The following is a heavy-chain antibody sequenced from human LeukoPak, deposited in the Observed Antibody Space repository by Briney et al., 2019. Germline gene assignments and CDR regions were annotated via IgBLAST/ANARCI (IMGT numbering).Heavy chain of an antibody. J-gene: IGHJ4*02. CDR3: GSLTVVARDH. CDR2: IKSDGSAT. CDR1: GFSFSTHW. D-gene: IGHD3-22*01. V-gene: IGHV3-74*01. Sequence: PGGSLRLSCVASGFSFSTHWMHWVRQAPGKGLVYVAQIKSDGSATAYADSVKGRFTISRDNAKNTLYLEMSSLRAEDTAVYYCGSLTVVARDHWGQGTLVTVPS.